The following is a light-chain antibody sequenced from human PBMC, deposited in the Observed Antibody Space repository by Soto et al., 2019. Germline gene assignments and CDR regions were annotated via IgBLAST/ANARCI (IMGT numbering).Light chain of an antibody. J-gene: IGKJ4*01. V-gene: IGKV3-20*01. CDR3: QQYNNWPRAT. CDR2: GAS. Sequence: ESVLTQSPGTLSLSPGERATLSCRASQSVRSRYLAWYQQKPGQAPRLLIYGASSRATGIPDRFSGSGSGADFTLTISRLEPEDFAVYYCQQYNNWPRATFGGGTKVEIK. CDR1: QSVRSRY.